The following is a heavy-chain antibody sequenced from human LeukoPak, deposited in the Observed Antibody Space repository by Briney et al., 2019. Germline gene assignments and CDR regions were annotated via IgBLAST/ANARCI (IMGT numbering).Heavy chain of an antibody. Sequence: GASVKVSCKASGYTFTNYGISWVRQAPGQGLEWMGWISVYTGKTYHAQKFQARVTMTTDTSTTTAYMELRSLRSDDTAVYYCARDLWSKGCSGGSCYSRSYYYYGMDVWGQGTTVTVSS. CDR1: GYTFTNYG. CDR3: ARDLWSKGCSGGSCYSRSYYYYGMDV. D-gene: IGHD2-15*01. V-gene: IGHV1-18*01. CDR2: ISVYTGKT. J-gene: IGHJ6*02.